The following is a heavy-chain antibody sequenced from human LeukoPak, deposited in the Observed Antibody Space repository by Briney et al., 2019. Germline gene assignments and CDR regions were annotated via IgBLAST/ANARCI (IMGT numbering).Heavy chain of an antibody. J-gene: IGHJ4*02. CDR1: GYTFTSYA. V-gene: IGHV1-18*01. CDR3: ARSDRSGFYFDDY. Sequence: ASVKVSCKPSGYTFTSYAISWVRQAPGQGLEWMGWISAYNGNTNYAQKIQGRVTMTTDTSTSTAYMELRSLGSDDTAVYYCARSDRSGFYFDDYWGEGTLVTVSS. D-gene: IGHD3-22*01. CDR2: ISAYNGNT.